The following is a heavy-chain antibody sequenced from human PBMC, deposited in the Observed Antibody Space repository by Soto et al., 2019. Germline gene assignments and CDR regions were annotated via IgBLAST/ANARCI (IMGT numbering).Heavy chain of an antibody. CDR3: AREHLLRFLEWPASGMDV. J-gene: IGHJ6*02. CDR1: GYTFTGYY. CDR2: INPNSGGT. Sequence: ASVKVSCKASGYTFTGYYMHWVRQAPGQGLEWMGWINPNSGGTNYAQKFQGWVTMTRDTSISTAYMELSRLRSDDTAVYYCAREHLLRFLEWPASGMDVWGQGTTVTVSS. D-gene: IGHD3-3*01. V-gene: IGHV1-2*04.